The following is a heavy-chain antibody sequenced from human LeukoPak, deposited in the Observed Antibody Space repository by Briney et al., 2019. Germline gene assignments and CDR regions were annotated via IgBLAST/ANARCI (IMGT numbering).Heavy chain of an antibody. CDR3: ARDSGPLYDEGTYYTGLECDY. CDR1: GYTFSSYA. Sequence: PGTSLRLSCAASGYTFSSYAMHWVRQAPGRGLDWVAIISSDGSKKYYADSVKGRFTISRDNSKNTLYLQMNSLRAEDTAMFYCARDSGPLYDEGTYYTGLECDYWGQGTLVTVSS. CDR2: ISSDGSKK. V-gene: IGHV3-30*04. J-gene: IGHJ4*02. D-gene: IGHD3-3*01.